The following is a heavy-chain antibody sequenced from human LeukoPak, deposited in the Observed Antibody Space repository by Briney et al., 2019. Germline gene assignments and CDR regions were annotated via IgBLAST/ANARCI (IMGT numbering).Heavy chain of an antibody. V-gene: IGHV3-64D*09. CDR3: VKALGQWLVYYFDY. Sequence: GGSLILSCSASGFTFSTYAMHWVRQAPGKGLEYVSAISNNGGSTYYADSVKGRFTISRDNSKNTLYLQMSSLRTEDTAVYYCVKALGQWLVYYFDYWGQGTLVTVSS. CDR2: ISNNGGST. J-gene: IGHJ4*02. CDR1: GFTFSTYA. D-gene: IGHD6-19*01.